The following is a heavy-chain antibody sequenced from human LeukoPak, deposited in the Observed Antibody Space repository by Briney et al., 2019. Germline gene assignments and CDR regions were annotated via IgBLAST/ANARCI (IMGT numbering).Heavy chain of an antibody. CDR1: GGSISSGGYC. J-gene: IGHJ5*02. D-gene: IGHD6-13*01. V-gene: IGHV4-31*03. CDR2: IYYSGST. Sequence: SQTLSLTCTVSGGSISSGGYCWSWIRQHPGKGLERIGYIYYSGSTYYNPSLKSRVTISVDTSKNQFSLKLSSVTAADTAVYYCARDYPGIAAAGRRGNWFDPWGQGTLVTVSS. CDR3: ARDYPGIAAAGRRGNWFDP.